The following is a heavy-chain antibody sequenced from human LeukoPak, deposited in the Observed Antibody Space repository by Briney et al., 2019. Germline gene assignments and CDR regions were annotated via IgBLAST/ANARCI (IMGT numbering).Heavy chain of an antibody. CDR3: ARSQGRWLELEGDYYFDY. Sequence: GESLKISCKGSGYSFTSYWIGWVRQMPGKGLEWMGIIYPGDSDTRYSPSFQGQVTISADKSISTAYLQWSSLKASDTAMYYCARSQGRWLELEGDYYFDYWGQGTLVTVSS. CDR1: GYSFTSYW. V-gene: IGHV5-51*01. D-gene: IGHD1-7*01. J-gene: IGHJ4*02. CDR2: IYPGDSDT.